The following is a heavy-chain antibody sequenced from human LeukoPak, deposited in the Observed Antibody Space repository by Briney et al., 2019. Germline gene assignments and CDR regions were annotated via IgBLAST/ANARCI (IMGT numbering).Heavy chain of an antibody. D-gene: IGHD6-13*01. J-gene: IGHJ4*02. CDR2: IIPILGIA. CDR1: GGTFSSYA. CDR3: ARAPYSDSWYGYFDY. Sequence: GASVKVSCKASGGTFSSYAISWVRQAPGQGLEWMGRIIPILGIANYAQKFQGRVTITADKSTSTAYMELSSLRSEDTAVYYCARAPYSDSWYGYFDYWGQGTLVTVSS. V-gene: IGHV1-69*04.